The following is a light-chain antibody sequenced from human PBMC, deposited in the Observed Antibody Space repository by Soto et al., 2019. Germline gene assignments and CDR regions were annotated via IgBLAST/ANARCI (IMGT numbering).Light chain of an antibody. V-gene: IGKV1-39*01. CDR2: GAS. CDR3: QQSYNLPRT. Sequence: DIPMTQSPSSLSASLGDRVTITCRASQNIGKYLIWYQQKPGNAPNVLIYGASNLHSGVSSRFSGGGFGTDFTLTIKSLRSEDFATYYCQQSYNLPRTFGQGTTLETK. CDR1: QNIGKY. J-gene: IGKJ2*01.